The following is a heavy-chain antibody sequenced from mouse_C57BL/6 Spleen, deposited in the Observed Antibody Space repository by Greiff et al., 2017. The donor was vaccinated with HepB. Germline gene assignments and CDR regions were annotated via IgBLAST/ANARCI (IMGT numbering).Heavy chain of an antibody. Sequence: VQLQESGPELVKPGASVKISCKASGYAFSSAWMNWVKQRPGKGLEWIGRIYPGDGDTNYKGKFKGKATLTTDKSSSTAYMQLSSLTSEDSAVYFCARDYGNYWGQGTTLTVSS. J-gene: IGHJ2*01. CDR2: IYPGDGDT. D-gene: IGHD2-1*01. CDR3: ARDYGNY. V-gene: IGHV1-82*01. CDR1: GYAFSSAW.